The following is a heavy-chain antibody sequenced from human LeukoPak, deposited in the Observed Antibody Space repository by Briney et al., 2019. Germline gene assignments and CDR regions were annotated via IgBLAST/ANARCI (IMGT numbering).Heavy chain of an antibody. J-gene: IGHJ5*02. Sequence: ASVKVSCKASGYTFTSYAMNWVRQAPGQGLEWMGIINPSGGSTSYAQKFQGRVTMTRDTSTSTVYMELSSLRSEDTAVYYCARGLDHYGSGSYYPSGDNWFDPWGQGTLVTVSS. CDR3: ARGLDHYGSGSYYPSGDNWFDP. CDR1: GYTFTSYA. CDR2: INPSGGST. D-gene: IGHD3-10*01. V-gene: IGHV1-46*01.